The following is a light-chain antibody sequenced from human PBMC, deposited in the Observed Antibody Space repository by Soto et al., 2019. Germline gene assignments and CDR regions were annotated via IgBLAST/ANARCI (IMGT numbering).Light chain of an antibody. CDR2: GNN. CDR3: QSYDSSLSGSGV. Sequence: QLVLTQPPSVSGAPGQRITISCTGSRSNIGAGYDVHWYQQLPGTAPKLLIYGNNYRPSGVPDRFSGSKSGTSASLAITGLQAEDEADYYCQSYDSSLSGSGVFGGGTKVTVL. CDR1: RSNIGAGYD. V-gene: IGLV1-40*01. J-gene: IGLJ2*01.